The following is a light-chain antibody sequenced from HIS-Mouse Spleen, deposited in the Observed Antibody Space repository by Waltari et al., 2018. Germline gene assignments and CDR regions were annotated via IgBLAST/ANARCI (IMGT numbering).Light chain of an antibody. CDR3: CSYAGSSTWV. J-gene: IGLJ3*02. Sequence: QSALTQPASVSGSPGQSITISCTGTISDVGSYNLVSWYQQPPGKAPKLMMYEGSKRPSGVSNRFSGSESGNTASLTISGLQAEDEADYYCCSYAGSSTWVFGGGTKLTVL. CDR2: EGS. V-gene: IGLV2-23*01. CDR1: ISDVGSYNL.